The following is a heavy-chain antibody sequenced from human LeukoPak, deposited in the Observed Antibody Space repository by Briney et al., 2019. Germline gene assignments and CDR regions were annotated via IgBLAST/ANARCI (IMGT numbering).Heavy chain of an antibody. J-gene: IGHJ3*02. CDR1: GFTVSSNY. V-gene: IGHV3-66*01. D-gene: IGHD4-11*01. Sequence: QPGGSLRLSCTVSGFTVSSNYMSWVRQAPGKGLGWVSVIYSGGRTYYAGSVKGRFTISRDNSKNTLYLQMNSLRAEDTAVYYCARDDQVTDAFDIWGRGTMVTVSS. CDR2: IYSGGRT. CDR3: ARDDQVTDAFDI.